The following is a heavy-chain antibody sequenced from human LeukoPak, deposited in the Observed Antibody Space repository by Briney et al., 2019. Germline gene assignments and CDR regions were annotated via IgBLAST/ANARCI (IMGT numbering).Heavy chain of an antibody. CDR1: GFTFSDYC. J-gene: IGHJ4*02. CDR2: ITDDGSTT. Sequence: GGSLRLSCAASGFTFSDYCMSWIRQAPGKGMEWVSYITDDGSTTYYADSVKGRFTIYRDNARNSLYLQMNSLRAEDAAVYYCARTSFYYYRSGYDYWGQGTLVTVSS. D-gene: IGHD3-22*01. V-gene: IGHV3-11*01. CDR3: ARTSFYYYRSGYDY.